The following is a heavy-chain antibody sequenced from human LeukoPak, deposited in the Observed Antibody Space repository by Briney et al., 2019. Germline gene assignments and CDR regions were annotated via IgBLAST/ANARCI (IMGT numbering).Heavy chain of an antibody. D-gene: IGHD1-26*01. CDR3: ARVGRTITASDY. Sequence: PGGSLRLSCAASGFTFSNYEMNWVRQAPGKGLEWVSYISSSGNTIYYADSVKGRFTISRDNALRLQMNRLRAEDTAVYYCARVGRTITASDYWGQGTLVTVSS. CDR1: GFTFSNYE. V-gene: IGHV3-48*03. CDR2: ISSSGNTI. J-gene: IGHJ4*02.